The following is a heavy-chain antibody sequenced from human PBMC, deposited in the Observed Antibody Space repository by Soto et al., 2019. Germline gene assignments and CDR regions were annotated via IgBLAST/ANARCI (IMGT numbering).Heavy chain of an antibody. CDR1: GGSISSYY. CDR3: ARDRGGYSGYDCPWDYFLCMDV. D-gene: IGHD5-12*01. CDR2: IYTSGST. Sequence: PSETLSLTCTVSGGSISSYYWSWIRQPAGKGLEWIGRIYTSGSTNYNPSLKSRVTMSVDTSKNQFSLKLSSVTAADTAVYYCARDRGGYSGYDCPWDYFLCMDVWGQGTTVTVSS. J-gene: IGHJ6*02. V-gene: IGHV4-4*07.